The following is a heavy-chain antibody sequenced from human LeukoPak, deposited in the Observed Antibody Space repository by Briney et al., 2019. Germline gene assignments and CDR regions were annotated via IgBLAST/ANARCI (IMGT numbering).Heavy chain of an antibody. Sequence: GGSLRLSCAASGFTLSSYAMSWVRQAPGKGLEWVSAISDSGNTYHADSVKGRFTISRDSSKNTLFLQMNRLRPEDAAVYYCAKDQRIDTYFDYWSQGTLVTVSS. CDR2: ISDSGNT. D-gene: IGHD5-18*01. V-gene: IGHV3-23*01. J-gene: IGHJ4*02. CDR1: GFTLSSYA. CDR3: AKDQRIDTYFDY.